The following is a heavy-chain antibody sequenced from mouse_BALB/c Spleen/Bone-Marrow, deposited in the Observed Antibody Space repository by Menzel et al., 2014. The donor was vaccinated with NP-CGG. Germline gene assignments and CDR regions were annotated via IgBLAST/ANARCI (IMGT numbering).Heavy chain of an antibody. CDR1: GYAFTNYL. CDR3: ARGGHGSY. J-gene: IGHJ2*01. D-gene: IGHD2-2*01. V-gene: IGHV1-54*03. CDR2: INPGSGGT. Sequence: QVQLQQPGAELVRPGTSVKVSCKASGYAFTNYLIEWVKQRPGQGLEWIGVINPGSGGTNYNEKFKGKATLTADNSSNTAYMHLSSLTSGDSAVYFCARGGHGSYWGQGTTLTVSS.